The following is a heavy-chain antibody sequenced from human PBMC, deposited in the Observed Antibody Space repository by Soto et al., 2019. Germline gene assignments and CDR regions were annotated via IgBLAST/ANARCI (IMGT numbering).Heavy chain of an antibody. V-gene: IGHV1-8*01. CDR1: GYTFTSYD. CDR2: MNPNSGNT. CDR3: ARVGYCSGGSCYSFAFDI. J-gene: IGHJ3*02. Sequence: ASVKVSCKASGYTFTSYDINWVRQATGQGLGWMGWMNPNSGNTGYAQKFQGRVTMTRNTSISTAYMELSSLRSEDTAVYYCARVGYCSGGSCYSFAFDIRGQGTMXTVSS. D-gene: IGHD2-15*01.